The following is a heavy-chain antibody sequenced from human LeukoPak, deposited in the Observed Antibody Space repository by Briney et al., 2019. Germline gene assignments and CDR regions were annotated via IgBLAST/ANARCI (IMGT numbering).Heavy chain of an antibody. J-gene: IGHJ6*03. D-gene: IGHD3-10*01. Sequence: SETLSLTCAVYGGSFSGYYWSWIRQPPGKGLEWIGEINHSGSTNYNPSLKSRVTISVDTSKNQFSLKLSSVTAADTAVYYCARLVVRGILYYYYYMDVWGKGTTVTISS. CDR2: INHSGST. CDR1: GGSFSGYY. V-gene: IGHV4-34*01. CDR3: ARLVVRGILYYYYYMDV.